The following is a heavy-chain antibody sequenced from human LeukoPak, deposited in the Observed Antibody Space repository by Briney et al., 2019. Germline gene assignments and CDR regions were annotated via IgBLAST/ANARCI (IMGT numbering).Heavy chain of an antibody. J-gene: IGHJ4*02. V-gene: IGHV3-48*01. CDR1: EFTVSVNY. D-gene: IGHD3-10*01. Sequence: GGSLRLSCAASEFTVSVNYMNWVRQAPGKGLEWVSYISSSSSTIYYADSVKGRFTISRDNAKNSLYLQMNSLRAEDTAVYYCAKAIYYYGSGSYFDYWGQGTLVTVSS. CDR2: ISSSSSTI. CDR3: AKAIYYYGSGSYFDY.